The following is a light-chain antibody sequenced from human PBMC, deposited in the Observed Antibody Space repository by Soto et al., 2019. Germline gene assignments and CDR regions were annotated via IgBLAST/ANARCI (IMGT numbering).Light chain of an antibody. CDR3: HQFGDSLWT. Sequence: ENVLTQSPDTLSLYPGEGATLSCRASQSVTKGYLAWYQQKPGQAPKLLIYGTSSRATGVPDRFSASGSAPDFTLTISRLEPEVFAVYYCHQFGDSLWTFGQGTRVEVK. J-gene: IGKJ1*01. CDR2: GTS. V-gene: IGKV3-20*01. CDR1: QSVTKGY.